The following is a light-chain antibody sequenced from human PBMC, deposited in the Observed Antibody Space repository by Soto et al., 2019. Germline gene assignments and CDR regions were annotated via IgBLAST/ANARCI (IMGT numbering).Light chain of an antibody. CDR1: QSLSKS. V-gene: IGKV3-11*01. CDR2: GAS. J-gene: IGKJ4*02. Sequence: IVLTQSPATLSLSPGERATLSCRASQSLSKSLVWYQQKPGQAPRLLIDGASNRATGIPARFSGSGSGTDGTITISSLEKEDGAVYFCQQRSSWTLTFGGGTKVDIK. CDR3: QQRSSWTLT.